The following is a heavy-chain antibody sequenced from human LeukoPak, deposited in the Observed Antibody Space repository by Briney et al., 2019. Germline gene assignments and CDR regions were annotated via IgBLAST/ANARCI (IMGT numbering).Heavy chain of an antibody. V-gene: IGHV1-2*02. CDR3: AREVLGDLTYSGYDGFDY. CDR1: GYTFTAYD. Sequence: ASVKVSCKASGYTFTAYDMHWVRQAPGHGREWMGWINPYSGGTNYAQKFQGRVTMTRDTSISTAYMELSRLRSDDTAVYYCAREVLGDLTYSGYDGFDYWGQGTLVTVSS. CDR2: INPYSGGT. J-gene: IGHJ4*02. D-gene: IGHD5-12*01.